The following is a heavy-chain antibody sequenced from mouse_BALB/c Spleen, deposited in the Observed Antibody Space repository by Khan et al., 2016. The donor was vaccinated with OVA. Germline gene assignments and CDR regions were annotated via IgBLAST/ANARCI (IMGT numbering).Heavy chain of an antibody. CDR3: ARGKYYGSTAWFGY. J-gene: IGHJ3*01. D-gene: IGHD1-1*01. CDR1: GYIFTDYY. Sequence: QVRLQQSGPELVKPGASVKISCKASGYIFTDYYMNWVKQKPGQGLEWIGWIYPGSGNTKYNENFKGKATLTVDTSSSTAYMQLNSLTSEDTGVYFCARGKYYGSTAWFGYWGQGTLVTVST. CDR2: IYPGSGNT. V-gene: IGHV1-84*02.